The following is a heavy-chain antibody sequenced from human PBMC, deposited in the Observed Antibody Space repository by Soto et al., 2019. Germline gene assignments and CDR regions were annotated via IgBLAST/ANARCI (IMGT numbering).Heavy chain of an antibody. V-gene: IGHV1-18*01. CDR1: GYTFVSYG. D-gene: IGHD6-19*01. CDR3: ARGHSSGWNF. J-gene: IGHJ4*02. CDR2: ISTYNGNT. Sequence: QVQLVQSGAEVKKPGASVKVSCKASGYTFVSYGLTWVRQAPGQRLEWMGWISTYNGNTNYARKFQDRVTMTTDTSTSTAYMELRNLRSVDTAVYYCARGHSSGWNFWGQGTLDTVSS.